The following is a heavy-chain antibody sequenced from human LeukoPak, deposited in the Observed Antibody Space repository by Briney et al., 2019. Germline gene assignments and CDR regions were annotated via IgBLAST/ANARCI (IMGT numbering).Heavy chain of an antibody. Sequence: ASVKVSCKVSGYTLTELSMHWVRQAPGKGLEWMGGFDPEDGETIYAQKFQGRVTMTEDTSTDTAYMELSSLRSEDTAVYYCATDRTNYYDTSTYLLFDYWGQGTLVTVSS. CDR3: ATDRTNYYDTSTYLLFDY. CDR2: FDPEDGET. J-gene: IGHJ4*02. CDR1: GYTLTELS. D-gene: IGHD3-22*01. V-gene: IGHV1-24*01.